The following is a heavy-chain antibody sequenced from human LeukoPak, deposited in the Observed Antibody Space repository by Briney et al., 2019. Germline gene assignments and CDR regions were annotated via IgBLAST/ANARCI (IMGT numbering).Heavy chain of an antibody. CDR3: AREISMFVNAFDL. D-gene: IGHD3-10*02. CDR1: GFTFSNSG. J-gene: IGHJ3*01. V-gene: IGHV3-33*01. CDR2: IWYDGSNE. Sequence: PGGSLRLSCAASGFTFSNSGMHWVRQAPGKGLEWVAVIWYDGSNEYYADAVKGRFIISRDNSNNTVHLQMNGLRVEDTSVYYCAREISMFVNAFDLWGQGTLVAVSS.